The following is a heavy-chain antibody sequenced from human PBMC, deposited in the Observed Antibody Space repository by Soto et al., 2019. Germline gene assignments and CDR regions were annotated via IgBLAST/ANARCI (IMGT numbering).Heavy chain of an antibody. CDR1: GFSLSTSGVG. Sequence: QITLKESGPTLVKPTQTLTLTCTFSGFSLSTSGVGVGWIRQPPGKALEWLALIYWDDDKRYSPSLKSRLTIPKDTSKNQVVLTMPNMDPVDTATYYCARSTYYYDSSGPHPHWWFDPWGQGTLVTVSS. J-gene: IGHJ5*02. CDR2: IYWDDDK. V-gene: IGHV2-5*02. D-gene: IGHD3-22*01. CDR3: ARSTYYYDSSGPHPHWWFDP.